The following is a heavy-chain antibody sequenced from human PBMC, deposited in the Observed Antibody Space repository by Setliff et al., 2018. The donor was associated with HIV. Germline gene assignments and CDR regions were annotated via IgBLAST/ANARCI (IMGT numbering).Heavy chain of an antibody. Sequence: TSETLSLTCILSGGSISTSNYYWTWIRQPAGKGLEWIGHLHSSGDAYYNPSLQSRVTISIDPSKNQFSLRLSSVTAADTAVYYCARARRAGSGPKYFQHWGQGTLVTVSS. CDR2: LHSSGDA. CDR3: ARARRAGSGPKYFQH. V-gene: IGHV4-61*09. J-gene: IGHJ1*01. D-gene: IGHD2-15*01. CDR1: GGSISTSNYY.